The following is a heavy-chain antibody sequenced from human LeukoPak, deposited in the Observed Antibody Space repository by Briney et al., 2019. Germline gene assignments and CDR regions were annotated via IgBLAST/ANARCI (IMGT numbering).Heavy chain of an antibody. CDR3: ASDIRYDSSGYHYYDYAMDV. J-gene: IGHJ6*02. CDR2: ISSSSSSI. V-gene: IGHV3-48*04. D-gene: IGHD3-22*01. Sequence: GGSLRLSCAASGFILSNYKMNWVRQAPGKGLEWVSYISSSSSSIQYADSVRGRFTISRDNAKNSLFLQMNSLRAEDTAVYYCASDIRYDSSGYHYYDYAMDVWGQGTTVTVSS. CDR1: GFILSNYK.